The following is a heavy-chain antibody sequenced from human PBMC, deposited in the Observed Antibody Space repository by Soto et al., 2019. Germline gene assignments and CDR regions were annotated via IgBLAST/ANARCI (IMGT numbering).Heavy chain of an antibody. Sequence: QVQLVQSGAEVKKPGSSVKVSCKASGGTFSSYAISWVRQAPGQGLEWMGGIIPIFGTANYAQKFQGRVTXXXXXXXXXXXXXXXXXXXXDXAVYYCARVLEQLYYYYGMDVWGQGTTVTVSS. CDR1: GGTFSSYA. CDR2: IIPIFGTA. D-gene: IGHD3-10*01. J-gene: IGHJ6*02. V-gene: IGHV1-69*01. CDR3: ARVLEQLYYYYGMDV.